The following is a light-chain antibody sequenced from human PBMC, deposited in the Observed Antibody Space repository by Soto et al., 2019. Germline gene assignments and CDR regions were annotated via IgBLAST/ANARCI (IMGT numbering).Light chain of an antibody. Sequence: EIVLTQSPATLSLSPGETATLPCRASQSVNNYLAWYQQKPGQAPRLLIHDASDRATGIPARFSGSGSETALTLTISSLEPEDFALYYCQQRSSWPITFGEGTRLEIK. CDR3: QQRSSWPIT. CDR1: QSVNNY. V-gene: IGKV3-11*01. CDR2: DAS. J-gene: IGKJ5*01.